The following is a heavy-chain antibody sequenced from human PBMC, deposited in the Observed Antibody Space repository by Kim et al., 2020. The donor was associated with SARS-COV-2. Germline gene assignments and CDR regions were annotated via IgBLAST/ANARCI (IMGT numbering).Heavy chain of an antibody. V-gene: IGHV3-9*01. CDR3: AKGKTTSGGLFNY. D-gene: IGHD2-8*02. J-gene: IGHJ4*02. Sequence: YADSGKGRFTISRDNAKNSLYLQMNSLRAEDTALYYCAKGKTTSGGLFNYWGQGTLVTVSS.